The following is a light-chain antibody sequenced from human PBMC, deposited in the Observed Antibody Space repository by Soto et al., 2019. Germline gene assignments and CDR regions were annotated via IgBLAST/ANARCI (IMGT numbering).Light chain of an antibody. CDR2: WAS. CDR3: QQYNNWPLT. Sequence: IVMTQSPDSLAVSLGERATINCKSSQSLLYTSNNKNYLAWFQQKPGQPPRLLIYWASTRESGVPDRFSGSGSGTDFTLTISSLQSEDVAVYYCQQYNNWPLTFGQGTRLEIK. J-gene: IGKJ5*01. CDR1: QSLLYTSNNKNY. V-gene: IGKV4-1*01.